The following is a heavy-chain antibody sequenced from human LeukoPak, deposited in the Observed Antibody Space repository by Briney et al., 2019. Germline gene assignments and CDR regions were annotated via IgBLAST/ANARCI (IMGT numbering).Heavy chain of an antibody. CDR2: ISSSGSTI. V-gene: IGHV3-11*01. CDR1: GFTFSDYY. Sequence: PGGSLRLSCAAFGFTFSDYYMSWIRQAPGKGLEWVSYISSSGSTIYYADSVKGRFTISRDNAKNSLYLQMNSLRAEDTAVYYCARDQRRPEYCSGGSCYVDYWGQGTLVTVSS. D-gene: IGHD2-15*01. CDR3: ARDQRRPEYCSGGSCYVDY. J-gene: IGHJ4*02.